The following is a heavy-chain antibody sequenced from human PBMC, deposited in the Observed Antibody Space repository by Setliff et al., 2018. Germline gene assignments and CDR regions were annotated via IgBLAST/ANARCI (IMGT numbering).Heavy chain of an antibody. CDR3: AKHVLSSGWPNDAFDF. D-gene: IGHD6-25*01. J-gene: IGHJ3*01. CDR2: ISGSGGRT. CDR1: GFTFSSYA. V-gene: IGHV3-23*01. Sequence: PGGSLRLSCAASGFTFSSYAMSWVRQAPGEGLEWVSAISGSGGRTGYADSVKGRFTISRDNSKNTLYLQMNSLRAEDAAVYYCAKHVLSSGWPNDAFDFWGQGTMVTVSS.